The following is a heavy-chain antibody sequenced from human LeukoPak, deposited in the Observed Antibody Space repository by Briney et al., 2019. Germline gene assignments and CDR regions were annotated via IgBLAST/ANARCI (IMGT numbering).Heavy chain of an antibody. D-gene: IGHD3-9*01. J-gene: IGHJ4*02. Sequence: SETLSLTCTVSGGSISSSSYYWGWIRQPPGKGLEWIGSIYYSGSTYYNPSLKSRVTISVDTSKNQFSLKLSSVTAADTAVYYCARRPAYYDIFTGYNPPDYWGQRTLVTVSS. CDR2: IYYSGST. CDR1: GGSISSSSYY. V-gene: IGHV4-39*01. CDR3: ARRPAYYDIFTGYNPPDY.